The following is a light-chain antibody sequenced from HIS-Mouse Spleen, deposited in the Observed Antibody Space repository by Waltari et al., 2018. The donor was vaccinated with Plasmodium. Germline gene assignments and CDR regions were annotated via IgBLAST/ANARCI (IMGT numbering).Light chain of an antibody. V-gene: IGLV3-27*01. Sequence: SYELTQPSSVSVSPGQTARITCSGDVLAKKYARWFQQKPGQAPVLGIYKDSERPSGIPELFSGSSSGTTVTLTISGAQVEDEADYYCYSAADNNRVFGGGTKLTVL. CDR3: YSAADNNRV. CDR1: VLAKKY. CDR2: KDS. J-gene: IGLJ3*02.